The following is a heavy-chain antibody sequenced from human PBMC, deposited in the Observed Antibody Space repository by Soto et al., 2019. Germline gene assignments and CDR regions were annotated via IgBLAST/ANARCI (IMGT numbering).Heavy chain of an antibody. CDR1: GFTFSSSE. CDR3: AREGSYDTMDY. J-gene: IGHJ4*02. V-gene: IGHV3-48*03. Sequence: GRSLRLSCVASGFTFSSSEMNWVRLAPGKGLEWVSYISSSGSSLYHAASVGGRLTISRDNAKNSLFLQMNSLRAEDTALYYCAREGSYDTMDYWGQGTLVTVSS. CDR2: ISSSGSSL. D-gene: IGHD3-22*01.